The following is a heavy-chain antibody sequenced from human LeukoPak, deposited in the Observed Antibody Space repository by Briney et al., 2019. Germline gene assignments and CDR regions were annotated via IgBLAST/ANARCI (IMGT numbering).Heavy chain of an antibody. Sequence: GGSLRLSCAASGFTFSNYGMHWVRQAPGKGLEWVAVVSFGDGSTRNYADSVKGRFTISGDNSQNTLYLQMNNLRAEDTAVYYCAKSPYYDFWPFDYWGQGTLVTVSS. CDR2: VSFGDGSTR. D-gene: IGHD3-3*01. CDR3: AKSPYYDFWPFDY. V-gene: IGHV3-33*06. CDR1: GFTFSNYG. J-gene: IGHJ4*02.